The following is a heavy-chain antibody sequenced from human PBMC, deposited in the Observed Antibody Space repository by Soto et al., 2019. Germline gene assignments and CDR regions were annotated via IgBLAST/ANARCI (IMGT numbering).Heavy chain of an antibody. J-gene: IGHJ6*02. CDR1: GGSFSSYG. Sequence: EASVKVSCKVSGGSFSSYGITWVRQAPGQGLEWMGGIIPIIGTTKYAQKFQGRVTITADESTTTAYMEVSSLISEDTAVYYCARELKEPGSYYYYGLDVWGQGTTVTVSS. CDR2: IIPIIGTT. V-gene: IGHV1-69*13. D-gene: IGHD3-10*01. CDR3: ARELKEPGSYYYYGLDV.